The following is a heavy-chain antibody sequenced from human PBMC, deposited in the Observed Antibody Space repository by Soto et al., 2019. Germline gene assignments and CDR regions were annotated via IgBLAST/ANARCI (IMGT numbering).Heavy chain of an antibody. J-gene: IGHJ6*02. D-gene: IGHD3-3*01. CDR2: MNPNSGNT. Sequence: GASVKVSCKASGYTFTSYDINWVRQATGQGLEWMGWMNPNSGNTGYAQKFQGRVTMTRNTSISTAYMELSSLRSEDTAVYYCARSGDFWGFTRVGMDVWGQGTTVTVSS. CDR3: ARSGDFWGFTRVGMDV. CDR1: GYTFTSYD. V-gene: IGHV1-8*01.